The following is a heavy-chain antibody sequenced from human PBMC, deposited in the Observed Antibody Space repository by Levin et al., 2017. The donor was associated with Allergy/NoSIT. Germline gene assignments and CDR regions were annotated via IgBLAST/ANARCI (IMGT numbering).Heavy chain of an antibody. CDR3: ARRYGDYGDDY. Sequence: ASVKVSCKGSGYTFRNFWIGWVRQMPGKGLEWMGLIYPDDSETRYSPSFQGRVTISADNSISTAYLQWSSLKDSDTAIYYCARRYGDYGDDYWGQGTLVTVSS. V-gene: IGHV5-51*01. CDR2: IYPDDSET. J-gene: IGHJ4*02. CDR1: GYTFRNFW. D-gene: IGHD4-17*01.